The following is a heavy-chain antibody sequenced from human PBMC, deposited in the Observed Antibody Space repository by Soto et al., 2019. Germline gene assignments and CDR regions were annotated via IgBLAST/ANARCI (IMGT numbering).Heavy chain of an antibody. CDR2: IHGDSDYS. CDR3: AKNRGAGDYTNWSFAV. Sequence: EVQLLDSGGGLVQPGGSLRLSCAASGFMFSCCAMSWVRQAPGKGLEWVSTIHGDSDYSHYTDSVEGRFTISRDNSRNTLYLQMDSLRADDTATYYCAKNRGAGDYTNWSFAVWGRGTLVAVSS. J-gene: IGHJ2*01. D-gene: IGHD2-2*02. V-gene: IGHV3-23*01. CDR1: GFMFSCCA.